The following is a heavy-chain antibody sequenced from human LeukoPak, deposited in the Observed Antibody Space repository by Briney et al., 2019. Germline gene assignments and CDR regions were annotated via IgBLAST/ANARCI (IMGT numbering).Heavy chain of an antibody. J-gene: IGHJ4*02. D-gene: IGHD3-22*01. V-gene: IGHV1-18*01. CDR3: ARDSYDSSGYPYYFDY. Sequence: HWASVKVSCKVSGYIFTSYGISWVRQAPGQGLEWMGWISAYNGNTNYAQKLQGRVTMTTDTSTSTAYMELRSLRSDDTAVYYCARDSYDSSGYPYYFDYWGQGTLVTVSS. CDR2: ISAYNGNT. CDR1: GYIFTSYG.